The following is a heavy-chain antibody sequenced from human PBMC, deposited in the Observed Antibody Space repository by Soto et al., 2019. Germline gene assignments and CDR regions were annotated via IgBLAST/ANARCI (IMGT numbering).Heavy chain of an antibody. CDR2: ISYDGSNK. CDR3: ARDPPGIAVAGTFDY. V-gene: IGHV3-30-3*01. Sequence: GGSLRLSCAASGFTFSSYAMHWVRQAPGKGLEWVAVISYDGSNKYYADSVKGRFTISRDNSKNTLYLQMNSLRAEDTAVYYCARDPPGIAVAGTFDYWGQGTLVTVSS. J-gene: IGHJ4*02. D-gene: IGHD6-19*01. CDR1: GFTFSSYA.